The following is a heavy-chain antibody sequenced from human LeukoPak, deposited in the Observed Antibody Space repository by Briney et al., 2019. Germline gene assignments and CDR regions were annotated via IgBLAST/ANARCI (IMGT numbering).Heavy chain of an antibody. CDR1: GFTFSSYS. D-gene: IGHD2-2*01. Sequence: GGSLRLSCAASGFTFSSYSMNWVRQAPGKGLEWVSSISSSSSYIYYADSVRGRFTISRDNAKNSLYLQMNSLRAEDTAVYYCASLVVVPAAKGSDIWGQGTMVTVSS. V-gene: IGHV3-21*01. J-gene: IGHJ3*02. CDR2: ISSSSSYI. CDR3: ASLVVVPAAKGSDI.